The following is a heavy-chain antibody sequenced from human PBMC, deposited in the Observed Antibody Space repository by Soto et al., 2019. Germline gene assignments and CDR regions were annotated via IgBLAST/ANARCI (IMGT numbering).Heavy chain of an antibody. V-gene: IGHV4-38-2*02. CDR1: TSSISTANS. D-gene: IGHD5-12*01. Sequence: ILSLTCAISTSSISTANSWGWIRQPPGKGLEWIGNIYDSGTTYYNPALKSRVTISVDTSKSQFSLKLSSVTAADTAVYYCARDGRWLQFTFDSWGQGTLVTVSS. CDR3: ARDGRWLQFTFDS. J-gene: IGHJ4*02. CDR2: IYDSGTT.